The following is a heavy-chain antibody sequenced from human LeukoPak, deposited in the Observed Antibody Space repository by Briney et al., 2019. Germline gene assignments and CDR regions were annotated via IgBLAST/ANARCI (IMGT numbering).Heavy chain of an antibody. J-gene: IGHJ4*02. CDR1: GFTFSSYA. D-gene: IGHD6-13*01. CDR3: AESGRTGITAADLDY. Sequence: GGSLRLSCAASGFTFSSYAMNWVRQAPGKGLEWVSAISGSDGSTYYTDSVKGRFTISRDNSKNTLYLQMSSLRAEDTAVYYCAESGRTGITAADLDYWGQGTLVTVSS. CDR2: ISGSDGST. V-gene: IGHV3-23*01.